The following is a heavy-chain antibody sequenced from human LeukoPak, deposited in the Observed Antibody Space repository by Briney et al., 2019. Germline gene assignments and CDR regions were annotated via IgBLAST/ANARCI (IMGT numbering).Heavy chain of an antibody. CDR2: IWYDGSNK. Sequence: GGSLRFSCAASGFTFSSYAMHWVRQAPGKGLEWMAVIWYDGSNKYYADSVKGRFTISRDNAKNSLYLQMNSLRAEDTAVYYCANEGVRGVISYFDYWGQGTLVTVSS. V-gene: IGHV3-33*06. CDR1: GFTFSSYA. CDR3: ANEGVRGVISYFDY. D-gene: IGHD3-10*01. J-gene: IGHJ4*02.